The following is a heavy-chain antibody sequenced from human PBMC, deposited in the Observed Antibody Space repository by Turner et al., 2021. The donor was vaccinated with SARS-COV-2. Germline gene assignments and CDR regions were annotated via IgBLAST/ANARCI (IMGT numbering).Heavy chain of an antibody. CDR1: GFTFSSYW. V-gene: IGHV3-74*01. D-gene: IGHD6-13*01. J-gene: IGHJ6*02. CDR3: ARVGIAAAGPTFYYYYYGMDV. Sequence: EVQLVESGGGLVQPGGSLRLSCAASGFTFSSYWMHWVRQAPGKGLGWVSRIKSDGSSTSYADSVKGRFTISRDNAKNTLYLQMNSLRAEDTAVYYCARVGIAAAGPTFYYYYYGMDVWGQGTTVTVSS. CDR2: IKSDGSST.